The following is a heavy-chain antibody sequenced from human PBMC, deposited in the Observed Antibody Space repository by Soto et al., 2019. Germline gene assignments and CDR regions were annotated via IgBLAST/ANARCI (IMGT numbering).Heavy chain of an antibody. D-gene: IGHD6-13*01. CDR1: GGTFRNYA. Sequence: GASVKVSCKASGGTFRNYAISWVRQAPGQGLEWMGGIIPIFGTANYAQKFQGRVTITADESTTTAYMELSSLRSEDTAVYYCATSTKLAAAELNYFDYWGQGTLVTVSS. CDR3: ATSTKLAAAELNYFDY. CDR2: IIPIFGTA. V-gene: IGHV1-69*13. J-gene: IGHJ4*02.